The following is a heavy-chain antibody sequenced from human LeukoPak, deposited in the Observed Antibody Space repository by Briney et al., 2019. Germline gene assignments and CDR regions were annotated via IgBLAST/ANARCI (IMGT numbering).Heavy chain of an antibody. CDR2: IWPDGSYK. D-gene: IGHD3-16*01. CDR1: GFTFSTYG. J-gene: IGHJ4*02. Sequence: GGSLRLSCAPSGFTFSTYGIHWVRQAPGKGLEWVAAIWPDGSYKYYADSVKGRFTISRDNSKNTVYLQMNTLRDEDTAVYYCARAVGPFDYWGQGTLVTVSS. V-gene: IGHV3-33*01. CDR3: ARAVGPFDY.